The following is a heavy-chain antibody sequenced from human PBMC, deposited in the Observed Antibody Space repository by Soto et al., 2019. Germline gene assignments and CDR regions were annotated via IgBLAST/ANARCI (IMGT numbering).Heavy chain of an antibody. CDR2: ISGSGFKK. Sequence: SLRLSCASSGFIFENFGMSWVRQAPGKGLEWISSISGSGFKKYYADSVKGRFTISRDNSKSTVYLELNNLSAEDTAVYHCAKNQGVELVPLATVDWFDPWGQGSVVTVSS. CDR1: GFIFENFG. V-gene: IGHV3-23*01. J-gene: IGHJ5*02. D-gene: IGHD1-26*01. CDR3: AKNQGVELVPLATVDWFDP.